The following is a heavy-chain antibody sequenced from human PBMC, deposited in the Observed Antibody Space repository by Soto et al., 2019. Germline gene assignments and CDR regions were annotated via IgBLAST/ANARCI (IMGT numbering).Heavy chain of an antibody. J-gene: IGHJ6*03. CDR1: GFTFSSYG. CDR3: ARDPLIFGVVPKPDYYYYYMDV. V-gene: IGHV3-33*01. D-gene: IGHD3-3*01. CDR2: IWYDGSNK. Sequence: GGSLRLSCAASGFTFSSYGMHWVRQAPGKGLEWVAVIWYDGSNKYYADSVEGRFTSSRDNSKNTLYLQMNSLRAEDTAVYYCARDPLIFGVVPKPDYYYYYMDVWGKGTTVTVSS.